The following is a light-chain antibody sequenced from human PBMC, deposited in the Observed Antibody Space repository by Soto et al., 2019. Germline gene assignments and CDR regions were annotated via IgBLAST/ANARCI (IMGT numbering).Light chain of an antibody. CDR1: QSVLYSSNNKNY. CDR3: QQYYSTPLT. Sequence: DIVMTQSPDSLAVSLGESDTINCKSSQSVLYSSNNKNYLAWYQQKPGQPPRLLIYWASTRESGVPDRFSGSGSGTDFTLTISSLQAEDVAVYYCQQYYSTPLTFGQGTKVEIK. CDR2: WAS. J-gene: IGKJ1*01. V-gene: IGKV4-1*01.